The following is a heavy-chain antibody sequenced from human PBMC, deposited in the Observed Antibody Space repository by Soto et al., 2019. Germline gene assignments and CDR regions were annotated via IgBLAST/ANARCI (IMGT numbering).Heavy chain of an antibody. V-gene: IGHV5-51*01. Sequence: GESLKISCKASGYIFTTYWIGWVRQMPGKGLEWMGIIYPGDSDTTYSPSFQGQVTISADRSISTAYLQWSSLKASDTAMYYCARHVERGSYFSNVNAFDKWGQGTMVTVSS. CDR1: GYIFTTYW. CDR3: ARHVERGSYFSNVNAFDK. D-gene: IGHD1-26*01. J-gene: IGHJ3*02. CDR2: IYPGDSDT.